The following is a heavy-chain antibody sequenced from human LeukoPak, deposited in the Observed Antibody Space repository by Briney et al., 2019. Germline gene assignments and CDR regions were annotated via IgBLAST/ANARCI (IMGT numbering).Heavy chain of an antibody. J-gene: IGHJ4*02. CDR1: GYTFSSYG. V-gene: IGHV1-18*01. CDR3: ARQEYVCRTYRDVDD. D-gene: IGHD3-16*02. CDR2: ISAYNGNT. Sequence: ASVRVSCKASGYTFSSYGITWVRQAPGQGLEWMGWISAYNGNTNYAQKIQDRVTMTTDTYTSTANMEPRRLRADDTAVYYCARQEYVCRTYRDVDDWGQESLVTVSS.